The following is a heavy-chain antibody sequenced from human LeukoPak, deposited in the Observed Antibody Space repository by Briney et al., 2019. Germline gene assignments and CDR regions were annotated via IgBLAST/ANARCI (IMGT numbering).Heavy chain of an antibody. D-gene: IGHD6-6*01. Sequence: SETLSLTCAVYGGSFSGHYWSWIRQPPGKGLEWIGEINHSGSTNYNPSLKSRVTISVDTSKNQFSLKLSSVTAADTAVYYCAREQLGFHDYWGQGTLVTVSS. CDR3: AREQLGFHDY. J-gene: IGHJ4*02. CDR2: INHSGST. V-gene: IGHV4-34*01. CDR1: GGSFSGHY.